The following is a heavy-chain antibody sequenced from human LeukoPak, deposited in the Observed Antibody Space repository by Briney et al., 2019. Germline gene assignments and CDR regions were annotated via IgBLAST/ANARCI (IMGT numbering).Heavy chain of an antibody. Sequence: GGSLRLSCAASGFTFSDYYMSWIRQAPGKGLEWVSYISSSSSYTNYADSVKDRFTISRDNAKNSLYLQMNSLRAEDTAVYYCARMRYSSGWYDYWGQGTLVTVSS. J-gene: IGHJ4*02. CDR3: ARMRYSSGWYDY. D-gene: IGHD6-19*01. V-gene: IGHV3-11*03. CDR2: ISSSSSYT. CDR1: GFTFSDYY.